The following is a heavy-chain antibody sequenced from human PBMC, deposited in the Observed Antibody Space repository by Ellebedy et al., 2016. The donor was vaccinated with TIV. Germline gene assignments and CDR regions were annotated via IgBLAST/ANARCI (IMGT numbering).Heavy chain of an antibody. J-gene: IGHJ5*02. Sequence: AASVKVSCKASGYTFTTFAIHWVRQAPGQSPEWMGWINVADANTKYSQKFQGRVTFTRDTSANTVYMHLSSLRPEDSAVYYYARDPFGYCSGGSCTNNWFDPWGQGTLVTVSS. CDR1: GYTFTTFA. D-gene: IGHD2-15*01. V-gene: IGHV1-3*01. CDR2: INVADANT. CDR3: ARDPFGYCSGGSCTNNWFDP.